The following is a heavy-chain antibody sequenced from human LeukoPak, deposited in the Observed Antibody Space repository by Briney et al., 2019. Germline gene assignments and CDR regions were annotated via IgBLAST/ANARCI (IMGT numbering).Heavy chain of an antibody. CDR3: ARSLSSGWFPFDY. CDR1: GGSISSYY. Sequence: PSETLSLTCTVSGGSISSYYWSWIRQPAGKGLEWIGRIYTSGSTNYNPSLKSRVTMSVDTSKNQFSLKQNSATAADTAVYYCARSLSSGWFPFDYWGQGTLVTVSS. CDR2: IYTSGST. V-gene: IGHV4-4*07. D-gene: IGHD6-19*01. J-gene: IGHJ4*02.